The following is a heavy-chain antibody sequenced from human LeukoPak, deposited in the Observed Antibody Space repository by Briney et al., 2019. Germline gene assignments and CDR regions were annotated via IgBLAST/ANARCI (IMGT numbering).Heavy chain of an antibody. CDR1: GFTFSSYA. J-gene: IGHJ4*02. D-gene: IGHD3-10*01. Sequence: GGSLRLSCAASGFTFSSYAMSWVRQAPGKGXXXXSAISGSGGSTYYADSVKGRFTISRDNSKNTLYLQMNSLRAEDTAVYYCANHITMVRGVIDYWGQGTLVTVSP. V-gene: IGHV3-23*01. CDR3: ANHITMVRGVIDY. CDR2: ISGSGGST.